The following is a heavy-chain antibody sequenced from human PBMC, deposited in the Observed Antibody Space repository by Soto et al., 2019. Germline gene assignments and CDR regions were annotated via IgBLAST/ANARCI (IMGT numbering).Heavy chain of an antibody. CDR3: AIDDLVVQRGNFDF. J-gene: IGHJ4*02. CDR2: ISSTSSYI. D-gene: IGHD2-15*01. Sequence: EVRLVESGGGLVKPGGSLRLSCEGTGLDFSTYSMNWVRQAPGKGLEWVSSISSTSSYIYYADSVKGRFTVSRDNAKNSLYLEMNSLRAEDTAIYFCAIDDLVVQRGNFDFWGQGTPVTVSS. CDR1: GLDFSTYS. V-gene: IGHV3-21*01.